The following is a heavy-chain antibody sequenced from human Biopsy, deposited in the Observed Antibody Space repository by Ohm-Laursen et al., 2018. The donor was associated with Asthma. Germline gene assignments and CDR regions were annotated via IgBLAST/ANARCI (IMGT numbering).Heavy chain of an antibody. CDR1: RFTYE. J-gene: IGHJ4*02. CDR3: AREGVAGTHIED. D-gene: IGHD6-19*01. CDR2: ISYDGSSI. Sequence: SLRLSCSALRFTYEMHWVRQAPGKGLEWAAVISYDGSSIYYADSVKGRFTISRDNSKNTLSLQMNSLTAEDTAVYYCAREGVAGTHIEDWGQGTLVTVSS. V-gene: IGHV3-30-3*01.